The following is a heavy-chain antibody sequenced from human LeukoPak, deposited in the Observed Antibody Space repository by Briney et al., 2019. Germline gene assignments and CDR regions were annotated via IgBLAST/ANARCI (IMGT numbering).Heavy chain of an antibody. V-gene: IGHV3-9*01. CDR1: GFTFDDYA. Sequence: GGSLRLSCAASGFTFDDYAMHWVRQAPGKGLEWVSGISWNSGSIGYADFVKGRFTISRDNAKNSLYLQMNSLRAEDTALYYCAKGADSSGYYYFDYWGQGTLVTVSS. D-gene: IGHD3-22*01. CDR2: ISWNSGSI. J-gene: IGHJ4*02. CDR3: AKGADSSGYYYFDY.